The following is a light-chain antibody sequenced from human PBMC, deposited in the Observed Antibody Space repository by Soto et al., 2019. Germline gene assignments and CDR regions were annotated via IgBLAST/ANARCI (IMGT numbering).Light chain of an antibody. V-gene: IGLV2-8*01. CDR2: EVF. Sequence: SVLTQPPSASGSPGQSVTISCTGASNDIGAYNYVSWYQQYPDKAPKLIIYEVFRRPSGVPDRFSGSKSGNTASLTVYGLHSEDEADYYCSSYAGRETGVFGTETKVTVL. CDR1: SNDIGAYNY. J-gene: IGLJ1*01. CDR3: SSYAGRETGV.